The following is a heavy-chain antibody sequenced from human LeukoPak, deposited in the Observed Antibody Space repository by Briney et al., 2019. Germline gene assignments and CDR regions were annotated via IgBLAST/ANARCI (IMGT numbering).Heavy chain of an antibody. CDR1: GYSISTGYY. Sequence: KASETLSLTCTVSGYSISTGYYWGWIRQPPGKGLEWIGSIYHSGSTYYNPSLKSRVTISVDRSKNQFSLNLTSMTAADTAVYYCARGPWDSLRYFDWGQGTLVTVSS. V-gene: IGHV4-38-2*02. D-gene: IGHD3-9*01. CDR2: IYHSGST. J-gene: IGHJ4*02. CDR3: ARGPWDSLRYFD.